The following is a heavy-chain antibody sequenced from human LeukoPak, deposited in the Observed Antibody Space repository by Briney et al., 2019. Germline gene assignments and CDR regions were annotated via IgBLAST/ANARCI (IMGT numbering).Heavy chain of an antibody. CDR3: ARGGCSSTSCHLADY. CDR2: INSDGSST. D-gene: IGHD2-2*01. J-gene: IGHJ4*02. V-gene: IGHV3-74*01. Sequence: GGSLRLSCAASGXTFSSYWMHWVRQAPGKGLVWVSRINSDGSSTTYADSVKGRFTISRDNAKNTLYLQMNSLRAEDTAVYYCARGGCSSTSCHLADYWGQGTLVTVSS. CDR1: GXTFSSYW.